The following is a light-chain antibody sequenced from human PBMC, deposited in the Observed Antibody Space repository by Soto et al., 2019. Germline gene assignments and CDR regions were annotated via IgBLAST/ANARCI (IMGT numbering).Light chain of an antibody. Sequence: DIQMTQSPSSLSASVGETVTITCQASQDISIFLNWYQQKPGKAPKLLIYDASNLEKGVPSRFSGSGSGTDFTFTIRRLQPEDIATYFCQHYESFPITFGQGTRLETK. CDR3: QHYESFPIT. V-gene: IGKV1-33*01. J-gene: IGKJ5*01. CDR2: DAS. CDR1: QDISIF.